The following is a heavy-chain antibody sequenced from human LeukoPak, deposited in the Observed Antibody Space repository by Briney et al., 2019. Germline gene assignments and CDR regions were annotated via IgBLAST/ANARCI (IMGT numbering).Heavy chain of an antibody. CDR3: AKRYSSSWFFDC. CDR1: GFTFSSYA. V-gene: IGHV3-23*01. Sequence: PGESLRLSCAASGFTFSSYAMSWVRQAPGKGLEWVSAISGSGGSTYYADSVKGRFTISRDNSKHSLYLQMSSLRAEDTAVYYCAKRYSSSWFFDCWGQGTLVTVSS. D-gene: IGHD6-13*01. CDR2: ISGSGGST. J-gene: IGHJ4*02.